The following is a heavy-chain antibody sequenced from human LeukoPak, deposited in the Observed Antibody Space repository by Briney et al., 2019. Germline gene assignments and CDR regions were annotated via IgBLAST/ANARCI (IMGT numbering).Heavy chain of an antibody. V-gene: IGHV3-23*01. D-gene: IGHD3-10*01. J-gene: IGHJ6*02. CDR1: VFTFSSHA. CDR2: ISGSGGST. Sequence: GGSLRLSCAPSVFTFSSHAMSCVRHSPGEGLECVSAISGSGGSTYYADSVKGWFTISRDNSKNTLYLQINRLRAEDTAVSYCAKGLDTMGRGGYFYYYGMDVWGQGTMVTVSS. CDR3: AKGLDTMGRGGYFYYYGMDV.